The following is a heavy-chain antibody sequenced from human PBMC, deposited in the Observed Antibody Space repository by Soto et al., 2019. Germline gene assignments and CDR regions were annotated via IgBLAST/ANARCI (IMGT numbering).Heavy chain of an antibody. CDR1: GFTFSSHA. CDR3: VKDQYCGGDCYLFDY. CDR2: ISGSGVST. J-gene: IGHJ4*02. Sequence: PGGSLRLSCAASGFTFSSHAMTWVRQAPGKGLEWVSSISGSGVSTYYADSVKGRFTISRDSSTGTLYLQMNSLRAEDTAVYYCVKDQYCGGDCYLFDYWGQGALVTVSS. V-gene: IGHV3-23*01. D-gene: IGHD2-21*02.